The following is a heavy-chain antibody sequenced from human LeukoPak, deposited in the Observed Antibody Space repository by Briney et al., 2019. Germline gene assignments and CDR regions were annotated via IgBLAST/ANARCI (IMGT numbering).Heavy chain of an antibody. CDR3: ARSTWITIFGVFSQFDY. J-gene: IGHJ4*02. CDR2: INHSGST. Sequence: PSETLSLTCAVYGGSFSGYYWSWIRQPPGKGLEWIGEINHSGSTNYNPSLKSRVTISVDTSKNQFSLKLSSVTAADTAVYYCARSTWITIFGVFSQFDYWGQGTLVTVSS. V-gene: IGHV4-34*01. CDR1: GGSFSGYY. D-gene: IGHD3-3*01.